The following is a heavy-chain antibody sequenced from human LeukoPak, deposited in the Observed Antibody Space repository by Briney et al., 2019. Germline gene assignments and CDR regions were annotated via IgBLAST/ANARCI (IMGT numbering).Heavy chain of an antibody. CDR2: IYPGDSDT. V-gene: IGHV5-51*01. J-gene: IGHJ3*02. CDR3: ARLYCGGDCSLDAFDI. D-gene: IGHD2-21*01. CDR1: GYSFSSYW. Sequence: PGESLEISCQASGYSFSSYWIGWVRQMPGKGLECMGIIYPGDSDTRYSPAFQGQVTISVDKSISTAYLQWSSLKASDTAMYYCARLYCGGDCSLDAFDIWGQGTMVTVSS.